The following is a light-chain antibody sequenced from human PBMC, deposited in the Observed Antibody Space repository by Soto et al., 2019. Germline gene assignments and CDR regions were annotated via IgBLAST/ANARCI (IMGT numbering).Light chain of an antibody. V-gene: IGKV3-20*01. CDR2: GAS. CDR3: QQYNRYSRT. J-gene: IGKJ1*01. CDR1: QSISSTY. Sequence: EIVLTQSPGTLSLSPGKRVTLSCRASQSISSTYLAWYQQKPGQAPRLLIYGASSRATGIPDRFSGSGSGTDFTLTISRLEPEDFATYYCQQYNRYSRTFGQGTKVEIK.